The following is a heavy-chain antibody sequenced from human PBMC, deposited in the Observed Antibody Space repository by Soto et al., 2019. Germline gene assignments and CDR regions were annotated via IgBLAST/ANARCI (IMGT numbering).Heavy chain of an antibody. V-gene: IGHV4-34*01. CDR2: IYYSGNT. CDR3: ARPLDY. CDR1: GACLIDNY. J-gene: IGHJ4*02. Sequence: ETLSLTCAVYGACLIDNYCSWLRQPPGKGLEWIGEIYYSGNTNYNPSLKSRVTISVDTSKNQFSLKLSAVIAADTAVYYCARPLDYCGQGTRGTVSA.